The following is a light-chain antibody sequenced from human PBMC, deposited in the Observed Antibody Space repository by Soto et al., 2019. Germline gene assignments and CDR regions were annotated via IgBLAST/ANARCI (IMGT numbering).Light chain of an antibody. V-gene: IGKV3-11*01. J-gene: IGKJ2*02. Sequence: EVVLTQSPATLSLFPGESATLSCRASETISNQLAWYQQKPGQAPRLLMYDASHRVTGIPARFSGSGSGTDFTLIISSLEPADFAVYYCQHRSDWPPICTFGQGTKVYIK. CDR3: QHRSDWPPICT. CDR2: DAS. CDR1: ETISNQ.